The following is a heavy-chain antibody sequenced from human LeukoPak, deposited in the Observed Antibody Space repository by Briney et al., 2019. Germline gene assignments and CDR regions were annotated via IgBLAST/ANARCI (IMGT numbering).Heavy chain of an antibody. V-gene: IGHV4-61*01. J-gene: IGHJ5*02. CDR1: GGSISSSSYY. CDR3: ARVCSGGSCYGWFDP. D-gene: IGHD2-15*01. CDR2: IYYSGST. Sequence: SETLSLTCTVSGGSISSSSYYWSWIRQPPGKGLEWIGYIYYSGSTNYNPSLKSRVTISVDTSKNQFSLKLSSVTAADTAVYYCARVCSGGSCYGWFDPWGQGTLVTVSS.